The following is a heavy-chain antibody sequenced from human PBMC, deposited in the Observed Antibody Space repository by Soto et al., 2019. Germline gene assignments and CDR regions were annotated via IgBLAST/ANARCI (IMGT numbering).Heavy chain of an antibody. CDR3: AHSAQWTDYFEY. D-gene: IGHD6-19*01. Sequence: QITLKESGPTLVKPKQTLTLTCNFSGFSLITNGVGVGWIRQPPGKALEWLALIFWDDDKHYSPSLMNRLTITKDTSKNQVVLTMTNMDPVDTATYYCAHSAQWTDYFEYWGQGTRVTVSS. CDR2: IFWDDDK. V-gene: IGHV2-5*02. CDR1: GFSLITNGVG. J-gene: IGHJ4*02.